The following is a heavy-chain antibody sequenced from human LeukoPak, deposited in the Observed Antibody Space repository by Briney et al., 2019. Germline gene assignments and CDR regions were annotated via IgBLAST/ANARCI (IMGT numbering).Heavy chain of an antibody. CDR3: ARGAGRLGYSSSWYGAFDI. CDR1: GGSLSSYY. V-gene: IGHV4-59*01. J-gene: IGHJ3*02. CDR2: IYYSGST. D-gene: IGHD6-13*01. Sequence: PETLSLTCTVSGGSLSSYYWSWVRHPPGEGLGWIGYIYYSGSTNYNPSLKSRVTISVDTSKNQSSLKLSSVTAADTAVYYCARGAGRLGYSSSWYGAFDIWGQGTMVTVSS.